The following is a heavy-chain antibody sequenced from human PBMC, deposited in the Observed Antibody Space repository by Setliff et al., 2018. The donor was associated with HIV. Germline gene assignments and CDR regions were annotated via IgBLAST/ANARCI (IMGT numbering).Heavy chain of an antibody. CDR1: GGSISSGGYY. CDR3: ARGGLGVVTSFDS. D-gene: IGHD3-3*01. J-gene: IGHJ4*02. Sequence: PSETLSLTCTVSGGSISSGGYYWSWIRQHPGKGLEWIGYIHYSGNTYNNPSLNSRISITVDMSKNKFSLKLSSLTAADTAVYYFARGGLGVVTSFDSWGPGTLVTVSS. CDR2: IHYSGNT. V-gene: IGHV4-31*03.